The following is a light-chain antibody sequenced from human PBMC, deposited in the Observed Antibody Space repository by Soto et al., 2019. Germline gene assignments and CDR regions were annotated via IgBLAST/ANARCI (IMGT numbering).Light chain of an antibody. J-gene: IGLJ3*02. V-gene: IGLV2-23*02. CDR3: CSYAGSSTWV. CDR1: SSDVGSYNL. CDR2: EVT. Sequence: QSALTQPASVSGSPGQSITISCTGTSSDVGSYNLVSWYQQHPGKAPKLMIYEVTKRPSGVSNRFSGSKSGNTAYLTISGLQAEDEADYCCCSYAGSSTWVFGGGTKLTVL.